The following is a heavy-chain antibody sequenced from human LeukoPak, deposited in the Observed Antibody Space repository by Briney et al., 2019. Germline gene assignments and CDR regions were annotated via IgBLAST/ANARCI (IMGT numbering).Heavy chain of an antibody. J-gene: IGHJ6*02. D-gene: IGHD5-24*01. CDR1: GFTFSSYG. CDR2: IWYDGSNK. CDR3: ARGSEMATIGSMDV. Sequence: GGSLRLSCAASGFTFSSYGMRWVRQAPGKGLEWVAVIWYDGSNKYYADSVKGRFTISRDNSKNTLYLQMNSLRAEDTAVYYCARGSEMATIGSMDVWGQGTTVTVSS. V-gene: IGHV3-33*01.